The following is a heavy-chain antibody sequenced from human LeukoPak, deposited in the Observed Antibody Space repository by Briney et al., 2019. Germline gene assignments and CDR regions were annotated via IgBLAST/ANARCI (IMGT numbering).Heavy chain of an antibody. Sequence: KPSETLSLTCAVYGRSFGGYYWTWIRQPPGKGLEWIGEINQSGSTNYNPSLKSRVTISVDTSKNHFSLNLNSVTAADTAVYYCASGGVGDRLGYWGQGTLVIVSS. D-gene: IGHD3-10*01. CDR3: ASGGVGDRLGY. CDR1: GRSFGGYY. V-gene: IGHV4-34*01. CDR2: INQSGST. J-gene: IGHJ4*02.